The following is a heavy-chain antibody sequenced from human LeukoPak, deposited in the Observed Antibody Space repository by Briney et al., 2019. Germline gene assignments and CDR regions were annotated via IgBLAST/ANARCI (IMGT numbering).Heavy chain of an antibody. CDR1: GGSVSSSTYD. CDR3: ARGIDV. J-gene: IGHJ6*04. Sequence: PSETLSLTCSVSGGSVSSSTYDWGWIRQPPGKGLEWIGNIYYSGSTNYNPSLKSRVTISVDTSKNQFSLKLSSVTAADTAVYYCARGIDVWGKGTTVTVSS. V-gene: IGHV4-61*01. CDR2: IYYSGST.